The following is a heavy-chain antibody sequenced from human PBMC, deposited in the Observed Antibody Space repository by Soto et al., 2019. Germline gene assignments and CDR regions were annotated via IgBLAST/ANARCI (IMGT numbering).Heavy chain of an antibody. CDR3: AKEITTAYYGMGV. CDR1: GFTFRTYG. D-gene: IGHD2-2*01. CDR2: VSFDGNNK. Sequence: GGSLRLSCVGSGFTFRTYGIHWVHQTPGKGLEWVAVVSFDGNNKYYEDSVKGRFTISRDNSKNTLYLQMNSLRTDDTAVYYCAKEITTAYYGMGVWGQGTTVTVSS. J-gene: IGHJ6*02. V-gene: IGHV3-30*18.